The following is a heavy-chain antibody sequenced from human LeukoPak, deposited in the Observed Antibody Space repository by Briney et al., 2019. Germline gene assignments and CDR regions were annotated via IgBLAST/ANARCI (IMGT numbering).Heavy chain of an antibody. D-gene: IGHD6-6*01. CDR2: INHSGST. CDR3: ARVRGIAARQFDY. Sequence: PSETLSLTCAVYGGSFSGYYWSWIRQPPGKGLEWIGEINHSGSTNYNPSLKSRVTISVDTSANQFSLKLSSVTAADTAVYYCARVRGIAARQFDYWGQGTLVTVSS. V-gene: IGHV4-34*09. CDR1: GGSFSGYY. J-gene: IGHJ4*02.